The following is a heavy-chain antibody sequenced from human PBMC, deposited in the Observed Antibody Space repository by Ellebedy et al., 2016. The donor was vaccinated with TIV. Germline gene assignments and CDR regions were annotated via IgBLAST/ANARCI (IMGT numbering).Heavy chain of an antibody. Sequence: SETLSLTXAVYGGSFSGYYWSWIRQPPGKGLEWIGEINHSGSTNYNPSLKSRVTISVDTSKNQFSLKLSSVTAADTAVYYCARARGASAFDIWGQGTMVTVSS. J-gene: IGHJ3*02. V-gene: IGHV4-34*01. CDR1: GGSFSGYY. CDR2: INHSGST. D-gene: IGHD1-26*01. CDR3: ARARGASAFDI.